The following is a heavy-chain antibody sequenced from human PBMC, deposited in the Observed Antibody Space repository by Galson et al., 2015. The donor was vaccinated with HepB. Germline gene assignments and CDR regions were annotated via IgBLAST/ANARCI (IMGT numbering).Heavy chain of an antibody. J-gene: IGHJ6*02. Sequence: SVKVSCKASGGTFSSYGIGWVRQAPGQGLEWMGGIIPFFGAANDAQKFQGRVSITADESTTTAYMELSSLRSEDTAVYYCASAVTTAIGRLHYYYGMDVWGQGTTVTVSS. V-gene: IGHV1-69*13. CDR3: ASAVTTAIGRLHYYYGMDV. CDR1: GGTFSSYG. D-gene: IGHD3-22*01. CDR2: IIPFFGAA.